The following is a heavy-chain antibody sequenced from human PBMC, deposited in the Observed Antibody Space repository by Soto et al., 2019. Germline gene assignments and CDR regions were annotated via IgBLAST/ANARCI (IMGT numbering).Heavy chain of an antibody. Sequence: PGESLKISCKGSGYSFTSYWIGWVRQMPGKGLEWTGIIYPGDSDTRYSPSFQGQVTISADKSISTAYLQWSSLKASDTAMYYCARPGYSSSWSPGAFDIWGQGTMVTVSS. V-gene: IGHV5-51*01. CDR1: GYSFTSYW. CDR3: ARPGYSSSWSPGAFDI. D-gene: IGHD6-13*01. J-gene: IGHJ3*02. CDR2: IYPGDSDT.